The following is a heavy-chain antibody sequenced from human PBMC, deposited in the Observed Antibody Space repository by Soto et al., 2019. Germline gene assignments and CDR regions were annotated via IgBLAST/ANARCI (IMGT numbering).Heavy chain of an antibody. J-gene: IGHJ6*02. Sequence: PGGSLRLSCAASGFAFHGYTINWVRQAPGRGLEWVSSISGSGSFIYYADSVRGRFTVSRDNARNSLFLQMDSLRADDTAVYYCAGDSGYLSMDVWGHGTTLTVAS. D-gene: IGHD5-12*01. CDR1: GFAFHGYT. CDR2: ISGSGSFI. V-gene: IGHV3-21*01. CDR3: AGDSGYLSMDV.